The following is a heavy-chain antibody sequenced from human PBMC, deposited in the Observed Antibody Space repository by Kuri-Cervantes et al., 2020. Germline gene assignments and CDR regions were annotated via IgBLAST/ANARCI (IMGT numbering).Heavy chain of an antibody. V-gene: IGHV4-4*02. CDR1: GGSISSNNW. CDR2: IYYSGST. J-gene: IGHJ5*02. CDR3: ARRGLGLQNWFDP. D-gene: IGHD2-15*01. Sequence: SETLSLTCAVSGGSISSNNWWSWVRLPPGKGLEWIGYIYYSGSTYYNPSLKSRVSISVDTSKNQFSLKLNSVTAADTAVFYCARRGLGLQNWFDPWGRGTLVTVSS.